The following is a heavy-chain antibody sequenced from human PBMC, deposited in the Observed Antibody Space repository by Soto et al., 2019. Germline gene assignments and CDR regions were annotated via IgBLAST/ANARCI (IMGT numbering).Heavy chain of an antibody. Sequence: WGALLVSCVSSEFTFSIYAMSWVRQAPGKRLEWVSAISGSGGSTYYADSVNGRFTISRDNSKNTLYLQMNSLRAEETAVYYCAKLPPQRDYWGQGTLVTAPQ. CDR1: EFTFSIYA. CDR2: ISGSGGST. J-gene: IGHJ4*02. V-gene: IGHV3-23*01. D-gene: IGHD6-25*01. CDR3: AKLPPQRDY.